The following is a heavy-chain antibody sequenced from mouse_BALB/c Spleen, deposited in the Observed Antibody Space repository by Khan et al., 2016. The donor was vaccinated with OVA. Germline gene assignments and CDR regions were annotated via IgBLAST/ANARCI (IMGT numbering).Heavy chain of an antibody. J-gene: IGHJ3*01. CDR2: ISTYYGDA. V-gene: IGHV1S137*01. CDR1: GYTFTDFP. Sequence: QVQLKQSGAELVRPGVSVKISCKGSGYTFTDFPMHWMKQSHAMSLEWIGVISTYYGDADYNQKFKGKATMTVDKSSNTAYMDLARLTSEDSAIDYCARGGGGDRFLYWGQGTLVTVSA. CDR3: ARGGGGDRFLY.